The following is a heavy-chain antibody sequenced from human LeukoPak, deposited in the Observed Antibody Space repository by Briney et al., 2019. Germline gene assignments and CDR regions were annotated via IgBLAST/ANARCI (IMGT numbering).Heavy chain of an antibody. Sequence: GASVKVSCKASVYTFTSYGISWVGQAPGQGLKWMGWISAYNGNTNYAQKLQGRVTMTTDTSTSTAYMELRSLRSDDTAVYYCARDRSVVVVAANGGPFDYWGQGTLVTVSS. CDR1: VYTFTSYG. CDR3: ARDRSVVVVAANGGPFDY. J-gene: IGHJ4*02. D-gene: IGHD2-15*01. CDR2: ISAYNGNT. V-gene: IGHV1-18*04.